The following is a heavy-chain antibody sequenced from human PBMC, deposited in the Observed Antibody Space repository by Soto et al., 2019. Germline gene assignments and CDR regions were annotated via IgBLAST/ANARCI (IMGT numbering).Heavy chain of an antibody. Sequence: GSLRLSCAASGFTFSSYAMHWVRQAPGKGLEWVAVISYDGSNKYYAASVKGRFTISRDNSKNTLYLQMNSLRAEDTAVYYCARDPSPYSGYDFVLDGYWGQGTLVTVSS. CDR3: ARDPSPYSGYDFVLDGY. CDR2: ISYDGSNK. D-gene: IGHD5-12*01. V-gene: IGHV3-30-3*01. J-gene: IGHJ4*02. CDR1: GFTFSSYA.